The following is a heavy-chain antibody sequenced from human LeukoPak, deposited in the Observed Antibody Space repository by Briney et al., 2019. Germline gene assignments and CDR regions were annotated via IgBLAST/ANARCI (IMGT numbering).Heavy chain of an antibody. CDR1: GGSISSYY. J-gene: IGHJ4*02. D-gene: IGHD4-23*01. V-gene: IGHV4-59*01. CDR2: IYYTGST. CDR3: ARVGFGNTPHPIDY. Sequence: SETLSLTCTVSGGSISSYYWSWIRQPPGKGLEWIGYIYYTGSTNYNTSLKGRVTISVDPSKNQFSLELSSVTAADTAVYYCARVGFGNTPHPIDYWGQGTLVTVSS.